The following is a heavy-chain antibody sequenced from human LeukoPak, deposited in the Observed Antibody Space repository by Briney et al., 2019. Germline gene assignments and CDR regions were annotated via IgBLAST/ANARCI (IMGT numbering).Heavy chain of an antibody. J-gene: IGHJ3*02. Sequence: ASVKVSCKASGYTFTSYAMHWVRQAPGQRLEWMGWINAGNGNTKYSQKFQGRVTITRGTSASTAYMELSSLRSEDTAVYYCARDSTGAYSSGWYGAFDIWGQGTMVTVSS. V-gene: IGHV1-3*01. D-gene: IGHD6-19*01. CDR1: GYTFTSYA. CDR3: ARDSTGAYSSGWYGAFDI. CDR2: INAGNGNT.